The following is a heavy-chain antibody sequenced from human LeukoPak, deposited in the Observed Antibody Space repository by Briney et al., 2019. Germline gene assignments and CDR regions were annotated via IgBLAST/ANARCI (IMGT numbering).Heavy chain of an antibody. CDR1: GGSVSGYY. CDR2: INHSGST. J-gene: IGHJ4*02. Sequence: SETLSLTCAVYGGSVSGYYWSWIPQPPGKGREWIGEINHSGSTNYNPSLKSRVTISVDTSKNQFSLKLSSVTAADPAVYYWAGDEYSRSAGNNWGQGTLVTVSS. D-gene: IGHD6-6*01. CDR3: AGDEYSRSAGNN. V-gene: IGHV4-34*01.